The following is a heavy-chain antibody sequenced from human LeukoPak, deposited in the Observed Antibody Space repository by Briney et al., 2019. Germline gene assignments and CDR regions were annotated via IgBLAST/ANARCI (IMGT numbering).Heavy chain of an antibody. V-gene: IGHV1-8*01. CDR1: GYTFTSYD. J-gene: IGHJ6*04. D-gene: IGHD2-2*03. CDR3: ARGQIGGYCSSTSCFRWRFMDV. CDR2: MNPNSGNT. Sequence: GASVKVSCKASGYTFTSYDINWVRQATGQGLEWMGWMNPNSGNTGYAQKFQGRVTMTRNTSISTAYMELSSLRSEDTAVYYCARGQIGGYCSSTSCFRWRFMDVWGKGTTVTVSS.